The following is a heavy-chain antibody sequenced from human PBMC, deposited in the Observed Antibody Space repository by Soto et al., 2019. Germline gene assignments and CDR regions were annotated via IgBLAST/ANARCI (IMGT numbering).Heavy chain of an antibody. Sequence: SETLSLTCTISGGSISVYYWSWIRQSPGQGLEWIGYIYDSGSPYYNPSLKTRVTISADTSKNQISLKLTSATAADTAVYFCARGVGSSPPRYWGRGTLVTVSS. V-gene: IGHV4-59*01. D-gene: IGHD3-9*01. CDR3: ARGVGSSPPRY. CDR2: IYDSGSP. J-gene: IGHJ4*02. CDR1: GGSISVYY.